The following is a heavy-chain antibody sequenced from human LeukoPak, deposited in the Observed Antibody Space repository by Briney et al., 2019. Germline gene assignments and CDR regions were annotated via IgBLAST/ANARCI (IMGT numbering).Heavy chain of an antibody. Sequence: SETLSLTCAVYGGSFSGYYWSWIRQPPGKGLEWIGEINYSGSTNYNPSLKSRLTISVDTSKNQFSLKLSSVTAADTAVYYCARSIAVFVYFFDYWGQGTLVTVSS. V-gene: IGHV4-34*01. CDR3: ARSIAVFVYFFDY. J-gene: IGHJ4*02. CDR1: GGSFSGYY. D-gene: IGHD1-14*01. CDR2: INYSGST.